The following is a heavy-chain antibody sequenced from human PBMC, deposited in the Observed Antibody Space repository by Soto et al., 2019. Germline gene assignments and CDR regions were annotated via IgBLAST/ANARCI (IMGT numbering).Heavy chain of an antibody. CDR3: ARALFPIYSGSYLGSWYSFDY. D-gene: IGHD1-26*01. CDR1: GYILSSYG. V-gene: IGHV1-18*01. Sequence: QVQLVQSGGEVKKPGASVKVSCKASGYILSSYGISWVRQAPGQGLEWMGWISGYNGNTNYAQNLQGRVTRTTDTSTSTAYMELRSLRSDDTAVYSCARALFPIYSGSYLGSWYSFDYWGQGTLVTVSS. J-gene: IGHJ4*02. CDR2: ISGYNGNT.